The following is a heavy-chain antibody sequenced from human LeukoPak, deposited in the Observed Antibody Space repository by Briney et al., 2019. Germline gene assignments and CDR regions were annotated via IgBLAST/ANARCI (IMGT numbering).Heavy chain of an antibody. J-gene: IGHJ4*02. V-gene: IGHV4-59*01. CDR1: GGSISSYY. CDR3: ARGRSGFLVY. D-gene: IGHD3-3*01. Sequence: SETLSLTCTVSGGSISSYYWSWIRQPPGKGLEWIGYIYYSGSTNYNPSLKSRVTISVDTSKNQFSLKLGSVTAADTAVYYCARGRSGFLVYWGQGTLVTVSS. CDR2: IYYSGST.